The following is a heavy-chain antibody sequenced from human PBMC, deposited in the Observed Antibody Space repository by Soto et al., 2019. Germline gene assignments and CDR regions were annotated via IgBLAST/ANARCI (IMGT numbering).Heavy chain of an antibody. V-gene: IGHV3-66*01. Sequence: GGSLRLSCAASGFTVSGNYMSWVRQAPGKGLEWVSVIYSGGSTYYADSVKDRFTISIDMSKNQFSLELSFVTAADTAVYYCAREGPPIRAHNPPEYFQQWGQGTLVTVSS. CDR2: IYSGGST. D-gene: IGHD1-26*01. J-gene: IGHJ1*01. CDR1: GFTVSGNY. CDR3: AREGPPIRAHNPPEYFQQ.